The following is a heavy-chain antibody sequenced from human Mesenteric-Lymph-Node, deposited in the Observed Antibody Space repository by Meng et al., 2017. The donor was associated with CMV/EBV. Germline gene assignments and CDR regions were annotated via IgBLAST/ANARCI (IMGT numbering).Heavy chain of an antibody. Sequence: QITLKESGPTLVKPTQTLTLSCTFSGFSLSTSGVGVGWIRQPPGKALEWLALIYWDDDKRYSPSLKSRLTITKDTSKNQVVLTMTNMDHVGTATYYCAHSSGIAAAGPFYFDYWGQGTLVTVSS. J-gene: IGHJ4*02. CDR3: AHSSGIAAAGPFYFDY. D-gene: IGHD6-13*01. CDR2: IYWDDDK. CDR1: GFSLSTSGVG. V-gene: IGHV2-5*02.